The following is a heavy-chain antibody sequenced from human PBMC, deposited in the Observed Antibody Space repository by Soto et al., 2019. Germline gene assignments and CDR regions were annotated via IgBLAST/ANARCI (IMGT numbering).Heavy chain of an antibody. CDR2: ISAYNGNT. CDR1: GYTFTSYG. J-gene: IGHJ4*02. Sequence: QVQLVQSGAEVKKPGASVKVSCKASGYTFTSYGISWVRQAPGQGLEWMGWISAYNGNTNYAQKLQGRVTMTTDTSTSTAYKALRRLRSDDTAVYYCASDRDYYDSSGPSDYWGQGTLVTVSS. CDR3: ASDRDYYDSSGPSDY. V-gene: IGHV1-18*04. D-gene: IGHD3-22*01.